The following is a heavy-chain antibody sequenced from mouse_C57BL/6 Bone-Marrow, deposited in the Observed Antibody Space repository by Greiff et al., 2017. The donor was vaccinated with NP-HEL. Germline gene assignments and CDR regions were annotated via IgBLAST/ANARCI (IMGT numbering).Heavy chain of an antibody. J-gene: IGHJ1*03. CDR3: ARYSGVWYFDV. CDR2: IYPGDGDT. CDR1: GYAFSSYW. V-gene: IGHV1-80*01. Sequence: VMLVESGAELVKPGASVKISCKASGYAFSSYWMNWVKQRPGKGLEWIGQIYPGDGDTNYNGKFKGKATLTADKSSSTAYMQLSSLTSEDSAVYFCARYSGVWYFDVWGTGTTVTVSS. D-gene: IGHD3-1*01.